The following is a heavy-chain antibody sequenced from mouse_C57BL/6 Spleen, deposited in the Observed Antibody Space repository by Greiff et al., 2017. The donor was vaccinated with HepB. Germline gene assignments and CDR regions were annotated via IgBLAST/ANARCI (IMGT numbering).Heavy chain of an antibody. Sequence: EVMLVESGAELVRPGASVKLSCTASGFNIKDDYMHWVKQRPEQGLEWIGWIDPENGDTEYASKFQGKATITADTSSNTAYLQLSSLTSEDTAVYYCTTSPVGGWFAYWGQGTLVTVSA. D-gene: IGHD1-1*01. CDR3: TTSPVGGWFAY. J-gene: IGHJ3*01. V-gene: IGHV14-4*01. CDR2: IDPENGDT. CDR1: GFNIKDDY.